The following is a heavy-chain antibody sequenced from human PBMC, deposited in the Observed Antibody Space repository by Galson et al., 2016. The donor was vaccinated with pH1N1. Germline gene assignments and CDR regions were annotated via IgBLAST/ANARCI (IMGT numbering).Heavy chain of an antibody. CDR2: IRSKADSYAT. Sequence: SLRLSCAASGFTFSGSAMHWVRQASGKGLEWVGRIRSKADSYATAYAASVEGRFTISRDDSKNTAYLQMNSLKTEDTAVYYCTRPNSGSYEEFWLDPWGQGTLVTVSS. CDR3: TRPNSGSYEEFWLDP. V-gene: IGHV3-73*01. D-gene: IGHD1-26*01. CDR1: GFTFSGSA. J-gene: IGHJ5*02.